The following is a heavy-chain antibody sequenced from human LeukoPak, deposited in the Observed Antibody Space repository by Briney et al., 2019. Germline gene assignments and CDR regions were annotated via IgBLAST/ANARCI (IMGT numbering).Heavy chain of an antibody. CDR3: AKDHFGSSWPYYIDY. D-gene: IGHD6-13*01. V-gene: IGHV3-21*01. Sequence: GGSLRLSCAASGFTFSSYSMNWVRQAPGKGLEWVSSISSSSSYIYYADSVKGRFTISRDNAKNSLYLQMNSLRAEDTAVYYCAKDHFGSSWPYYIDYWGQGTLVTVSS. J-gene: IGHJ4*02. CDR1: GFTFSSYS. CDR2: ISSSSSYI.